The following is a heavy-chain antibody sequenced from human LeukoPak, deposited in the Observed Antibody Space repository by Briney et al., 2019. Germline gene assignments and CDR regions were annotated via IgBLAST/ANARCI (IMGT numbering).Heavy chain of an antibody. V-gene: IGHV4-4*07. D-gene: IGHD2-15*01. CDR3: AREPLYCSGGSCYVGLGIDY. J-gene: IGHJ4*02. Sequence: SETLSLTCTVSGGSISSDYWSWIRQPAGKGLEWIGRIYTTGSTNYSPSLKSRVTMSVDTSKNQFSLKLSSVTAADTAVYYCAREPLYCSGGSCYVGLGIDYWGQGTLVTVSS. CDR2: IYTTGST. CDR1: GGSISSDY.